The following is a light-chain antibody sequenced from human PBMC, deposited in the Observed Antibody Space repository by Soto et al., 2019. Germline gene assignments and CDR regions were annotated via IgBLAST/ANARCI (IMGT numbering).Light chain of an antibody. J-gene: IGKJ1*01. CDR1: QGISSW. Sequence: DIQRTQSLASVSASLGETVTITCRASQGISSWLAWYEQKPGKAPKLLIYAASSLQSGVPSRFSGSGSGTDCTLTISSLQSEDGATYYCQQANSFLWTFGQGTKGDIK. CDR2: AAS. CDR3: QQANSFLWT. V-gene: IGKV1-12*02.